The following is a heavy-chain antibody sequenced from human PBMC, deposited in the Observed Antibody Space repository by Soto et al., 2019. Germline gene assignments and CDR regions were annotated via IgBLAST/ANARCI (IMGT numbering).Heavy chain of an antibody. Sequence: VQLVQSGAEVKKPGASVKISCKASGFPFSNSGIAWVRQAPGQGFEWMAWITVHNGNTNYAQALQDRVTLTTDTSTNTAYMELRSLRSDATAVYYCARQEVWLLLPDFWGQGTLVTVSS. CDR1: GFPFSNSG. CDR2: ITVHNGNT. V-gene: IGHV1-18*01. D-gene: IGHD2-21*01. J-gene: IGHJ4*02. CDR3: ARQEVWLLLPDF.